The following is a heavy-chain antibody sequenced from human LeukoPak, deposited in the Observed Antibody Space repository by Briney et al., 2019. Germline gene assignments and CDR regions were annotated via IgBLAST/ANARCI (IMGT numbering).Heavy chain of an antibody. CDR1: GGSISSSSYY. Sequence: SETLSLTCTVSGGSISSSSYYWGWIRQPPGKGLEGIGSIYYSGSTYYNPSLKSRVTTSVDTSKNQFSLKLSSVTAADTAVYYCARPIAAASSGGMDVWGQGTTVTVSS. V-gene: IGHV4-39*01. CDR2: IYYSGST. CDR3: ARPIAAASSGGMDV. J-gene: IGHJ6*02. D-gene: IGHD6-13*01.